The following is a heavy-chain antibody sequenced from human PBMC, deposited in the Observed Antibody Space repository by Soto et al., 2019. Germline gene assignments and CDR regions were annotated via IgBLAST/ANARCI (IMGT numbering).Heavy chain of an antibody. J-gene: IGHJ4*02. D-gene: IGHD3-3*01. CDR1: GYTFTSYD. Sequence: ASVKVSCKASGYTFTSYDINWVRQATGQGLEWMGWMNPNSGNTGYAQKFQGRVTMTRNTSISTAYMELSSLRSEDTAVYYCARGPYYDLWSGYYKYYFDYWGQGTLATVSS. CDR2: MNPNSGNT. V-gene: IGHV1-8*01. CDR3: ARGPYYDLWSGYYKYYFDY.